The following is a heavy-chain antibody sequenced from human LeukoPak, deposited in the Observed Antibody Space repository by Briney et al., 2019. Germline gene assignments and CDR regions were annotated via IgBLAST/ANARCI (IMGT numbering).Heavy chain of an antibody. V-gene: IGHV4-31*03. Sequence: SETLSLTCTVSGGSISSGGYYWSWIRQYPGKGLEWIGYIYYSGSTYYNPSLKSRVTISVDTSKNQFSLKLSSVTAADTAVYYCARVVTPGWFDPWGQGTLVTVSS. J-gene: IGHJ5*02. CDR1: GGSISSGGYY. CDR3: ARVVTPGWFDP. D-gene: IGHD4-23*01. CDR2: IYYSGST.